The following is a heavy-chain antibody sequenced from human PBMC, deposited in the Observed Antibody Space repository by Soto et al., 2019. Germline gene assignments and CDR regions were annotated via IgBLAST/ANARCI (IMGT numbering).Heavy chain of an antibody. V-gene: IGHV4-39*01. CDR3: ARHDEAYYGSGSYLASV. CDR2: IYYSGST. CDR1: GGSISSSSYH. Sequence: SETLSLTCTVSGGSISSSSYHWGWIRQPPGKRLEWIGSIYYSGSTYYNPSLKSRVTISVDTSKKQFSLKLSSVTAADTAVYYCARHDEAYYGSGSYLASVWGQGTLVTVSS. J-gene: IGHJ4*02. D-gene: IGHD3-10*01.